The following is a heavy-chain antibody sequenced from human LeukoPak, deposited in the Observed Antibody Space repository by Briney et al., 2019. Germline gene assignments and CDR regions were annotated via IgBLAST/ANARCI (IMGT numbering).Heavy chain of an antibody. J-gene: IGHJ4*02. V-gene: IGHV4-59*01. D-gene: IGHD3-22*01. CDR1: GFAFSNAW. Sequence: GSLRLSCAASGFAFSNAWMSWIRQPPGKGREWIGYIYYSGSTNYNSSLKSRVTISLDTSKNQFSLKLSSVTAADTAVYYCARVRNSSGYYFSYWGQGTLVTVSS. CDR3: ARVRNSSGYYFSY. CDR2: IYYSGST.